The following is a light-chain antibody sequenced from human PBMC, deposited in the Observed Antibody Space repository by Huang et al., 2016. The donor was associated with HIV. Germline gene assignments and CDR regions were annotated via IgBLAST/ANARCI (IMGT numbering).Light chain of an antibody. CDR2: GAY. CDR3: QQYNTWPRT. J-gene: IGKJ1*01. CDR1: QIFSSN. Sequence: EIVMTQSPATLSVSPGERATLSSRASQIFSSNLDWYQQKPGKAPSLLIYGAYTRATGIPTRFSGSGSGTEFTLTISSLQSEDFAVYYCQQYNTWPRTFGQGTKVEIK. V-gene: IGKV3-15*01.